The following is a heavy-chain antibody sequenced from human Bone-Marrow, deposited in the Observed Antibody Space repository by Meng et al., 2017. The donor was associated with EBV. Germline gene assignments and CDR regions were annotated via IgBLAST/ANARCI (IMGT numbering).Heavy chain of an antibody. V-gene: IGHV4-4*02. D-gene: IGHD5-24*01. CDR3: ARGNAYNVPSFDY. J-gene: IGHJ4*02. CDR2: IWHGGNT. CDR1: GASISGSNW. Sequence: QAQLQESGPGLVKPSVTLSLTCAVAGASISGSNWWSWVRQPPGKGLEWIGEIWHGGNTNYNPSLKSRVTISVDKSGNQFSLNLNSVTAADTAVYYCARGNAYNVPSFDYWGQGTLVTVSS.